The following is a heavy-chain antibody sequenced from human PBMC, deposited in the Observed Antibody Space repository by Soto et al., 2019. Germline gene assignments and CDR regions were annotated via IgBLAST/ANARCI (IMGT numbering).Heavy chain of an antibody. Sequence: ASETLSLTCAVSGGSISSGGYSWSWIRQPPGKGLEWIGFIYHSGNSFYNPSLKTRVTISVDRSRNQFSLKLTSVTAADTAVYYCARVPPQGHGSGYYWKDAFDIWGQGTMVTVSS. CDR1: GGSISSGGYS. CDR3: ARVPPQGHGSGYYWKDAFDI. CDR2: IYHSGNS. D-gene: IGHD3-22*01. V-gene: IGHV4-30-2*01. J-gene: IGHJ3*02.